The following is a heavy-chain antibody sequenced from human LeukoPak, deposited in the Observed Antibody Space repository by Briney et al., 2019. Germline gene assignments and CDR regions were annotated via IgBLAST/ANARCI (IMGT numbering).Heavy chain of an antibody. CDR1: GFSLSTSGVG. CDR2: IYWNDDK. Sequence: ESGPTLVNPTQTLTLTCTFSGFSLSTSGVGVGWIRQPPGKTLEWLALIYWNDDKRYSPSLKSRLTITKDPSKNQVVLTMTNMDPVDTATYYCAHRPGVRGVIGDYFDYWGQGTLVTVSS. J-gene: IGHJ4*01. D-gene: IGHD3-10*01. CDR3: AHRPGVRGVIGDYFDY. V-gene: IGHV2-5*01.